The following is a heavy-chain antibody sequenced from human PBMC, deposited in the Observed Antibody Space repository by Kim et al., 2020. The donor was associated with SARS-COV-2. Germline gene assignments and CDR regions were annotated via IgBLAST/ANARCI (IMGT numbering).Heavy chain of an antibody. J-gene: IGHJ5*02. D-gene: IGHD3-10*01. CDR2: ISGSGGST. CDR3: AKDRAYYYGSGIPGDWFDP. Sequence: GGSLRLSCAASGFTFSSYAMSWVRQAPGKGLEWVSAISGSGGSTYYADSVKGRFTISRDNSKNTLYLQMNSLRAEDTAVYYCAKDRAYYYGSGIPGDWFDPWGQGTLVTVSS. V-gene: IGHV3-23*01. CDR1: GFTFSSYA.